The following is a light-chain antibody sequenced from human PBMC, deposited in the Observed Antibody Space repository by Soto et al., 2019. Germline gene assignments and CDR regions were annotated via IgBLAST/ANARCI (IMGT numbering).Light chain of an antibody. V-gene: IGKV1-12*01. CDR1: QGINSW. CDR3: QQTNSFLYT. CDR2: AAS. J-gene: IGKJ2*01. Sequence: DIQMTQSPSSVSASIGDRVTITCRASQGINSWLAWYQQKPGKAPKFLIYAASSFHSGVPSRFSGSGSGTDFTLTISSLQPEDFATYYCQQTNSFLYTFGQGTKLEI.